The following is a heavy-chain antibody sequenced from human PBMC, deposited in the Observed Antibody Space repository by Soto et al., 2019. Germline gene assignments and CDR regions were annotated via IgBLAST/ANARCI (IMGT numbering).Heavy chain of an antibody. D-gene: IGHD3-10*01. CDR1: GGSISSYY. J-gene: IGHJ5*02. Sequence: KTSETLSLTCTVSGGSISSYYWSWIRQPPGKGLEWIGYIYYSGSTNYNPSLKSRVTISVDTSKNQFTLKLSSVTAADTAVYYCARSAGTAGSGRAEGFDPWGQGTLVTVSS. CDR2: IYYSGST. V-gene: IGHV4-59*01. CDR3: ARSAGTAGSGRAEGFDP.